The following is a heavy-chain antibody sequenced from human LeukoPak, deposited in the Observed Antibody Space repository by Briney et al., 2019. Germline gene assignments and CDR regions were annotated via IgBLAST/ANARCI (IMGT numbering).Heavy chain of an antibody. J-gene: IGHJ4*02. V-gene: IGHV1-69*13. CDR3: ARGWLAETTVVTPYNY. CDR1: GGTFSSYA. CDR2: IIPIFGKA. Sequence: ASVKVSCTASGGTFSSYAISWVRQAPGQGLEWMGGIIPIFGKANYAQKFQGRVTITAVESMSTAYMELSSLRSEDTAVYYCARGWLAETTVVTPYNYWGQGTLVTVSS. D-gene: IGHD4-23*01.